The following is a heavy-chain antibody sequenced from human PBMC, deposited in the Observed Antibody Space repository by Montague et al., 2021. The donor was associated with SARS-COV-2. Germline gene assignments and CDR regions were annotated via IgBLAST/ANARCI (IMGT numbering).Heavy chain of an antibody. Sequence: SLSLSCAASGFTFSSYAMHWVRQAPGKGLEWVAVISYDGSNKYYADSVXGLFTISRDNSKNTLYLQMNSLRAEDTAVYYCARERWIQLSFYYYYGMDVWGQGTTVTVSS. CDR3: ARERWIQLSFYYYYGMDV. D-gene: IGHD5-18*01. J-gene: IGHJ6*02. CDR1: GFTFSSYA. V-gene: IGHV3-30-3*01. CDR2: ISYDGSNK.